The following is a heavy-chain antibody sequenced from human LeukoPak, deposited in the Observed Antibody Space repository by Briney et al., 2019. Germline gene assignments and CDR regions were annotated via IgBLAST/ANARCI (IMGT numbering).Heavy chain of an antibody. CDR3: ARAVGTVTAEGWFDP. J-gene: IGHJ5*02. CDR1: GYTFTSYD. V-gene: IGHV1-8*01. Sequence: ASVKVSCKASGYTFTSYDINCVRQATGQGLEWMGWMNPNSGNTGYAQKFQGRVTMTRNTSISTAYMELSSLRSEDTAVYYCARAVGTVTAEGWFDPWGQGTLVTVSS. CDR2: MNPNSGNT. D-gene: IGHD4-11*01.